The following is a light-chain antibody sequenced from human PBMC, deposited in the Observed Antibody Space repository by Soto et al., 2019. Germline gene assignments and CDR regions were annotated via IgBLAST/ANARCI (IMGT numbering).Light chain of an antibody. CDR1: SSDIGADDF. CDR3: SSYRKTTFPHVV. J-gene: IGLJ2*01. Sequence: QSVLTQPASVSGSPGQSITISCTGTSSDIGADDFVSWYQHHSDKTPKLIIFEVTYRPTGISHRFSASKSGNTASLTISGLEAEDEAFYYCSSYRKTTFPHVVFGGGTKLTVL. V-gene: IGLV2-14*01. CDR2: EVT.